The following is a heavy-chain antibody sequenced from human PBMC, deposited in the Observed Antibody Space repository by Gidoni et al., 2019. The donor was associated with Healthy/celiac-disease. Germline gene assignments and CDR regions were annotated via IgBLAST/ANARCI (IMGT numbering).Heavy chain of an antibody. V-gene: IGHV3-48*02. D-gene: IGHD3-22*01. Sequence: LEWVSYISSSSSTIYYADSVKGRFTISRDNAKNSLYLQMNSLRDEDTAVYYCARVNYDSSGYYASTYFDYWGQGTLVTVSS. J-gene: IGHJ4*02. CDR2: ISSSSSTI. CDR3: ARVNYDSSGYYASTYFDY.